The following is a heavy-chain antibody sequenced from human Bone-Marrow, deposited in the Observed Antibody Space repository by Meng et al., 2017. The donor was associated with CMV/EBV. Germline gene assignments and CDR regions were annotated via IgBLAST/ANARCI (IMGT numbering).Heavy chain of an antibody. Sequence: GGSLRLSCAASGFTFSSYAMHWVRQAPGKGLEWVAVISYDGSNKYYADSVKGRFTISRDNSKNTLYLQMNSLRAEDTAVYYCAREGLAAAVAYWGQGPRVTGSS. J-gene: IGHJ4*02. D-gene: IGHD6-13*01. V-gene: IGHV3-30*04. CDR3: AREGLAAAVAY. CDR1: GFTFSSYA. CDR2: ISYDGSNK.